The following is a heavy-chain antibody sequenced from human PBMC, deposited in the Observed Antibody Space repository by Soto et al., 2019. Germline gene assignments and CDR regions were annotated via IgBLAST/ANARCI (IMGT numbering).Heavy chain of an antibody. J-gene: IGHJ5*02. D-gene: IGHD2-15*01. V-gene: IGHV4-39*01. CDR1: GGPLNTNNYY. CDR2: AFYSGTT. CDR3: ARLVVVSSRSNA. Sequence: SETLSLTCTVSGGPLNTNNYYWGWVRQPPGKGLEWIGSAFYSGTTYYSPSLKSRVTISLAPSRTQFSLKLESVTAADTAVYFCARLVVVSSRSNAWRQRPLVTVSS.